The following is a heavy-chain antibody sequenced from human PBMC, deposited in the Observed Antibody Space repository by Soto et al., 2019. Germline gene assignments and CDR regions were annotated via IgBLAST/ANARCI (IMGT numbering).Heavy chain of an antibody. D-gene: IGHD3-22*01. V-gene: IGHV4-59*01. CDR1: GDSISGYY. Sequence: ETLSLTCTVSGDSISGYYWAWIRQPPGKRLEWIGYIYSSSGNTDYNPSLNRRATTSIDMSKNQVSLRLRAVTAADTAMYYCARDYYDSVESMDVWG. J-gene: IGHJ6*02. CDR3: ARDYYDSVESMDV. CDR2: IYSSSGNT.